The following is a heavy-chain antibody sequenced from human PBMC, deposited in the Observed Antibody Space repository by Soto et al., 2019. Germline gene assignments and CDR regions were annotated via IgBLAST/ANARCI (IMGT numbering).Heavy chain of an antibody. J-gene: IGHJ5*02. V-gene: IGHV3-64*01. CDR2: ISSNGGST. CDR1: GFTFSSYA. D-gene: IGHD3-22*01. Sequence: EVQLVESGGGLVQPGGCLRLSCAASGFTFSSYAMHWVRQAPGKGLEYVSAISSNGGSTYYANSVKGRFTISRDNSKNTLYLQMGSLRAEDMAVYYCARDKRYYDSSGYYYDWFDPWGQGTLVTVSS. CDR3: ARDKRYYDSSGYYYDWFDP.